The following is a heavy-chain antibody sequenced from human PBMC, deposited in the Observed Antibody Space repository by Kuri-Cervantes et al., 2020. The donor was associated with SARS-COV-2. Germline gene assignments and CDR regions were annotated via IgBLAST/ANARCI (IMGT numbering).Heavy chain of an antibody. J-gene: IGHJ4*02. V-gene: IGHV1-69*05. CDR1: GYTFTSYG. CDR2: IIPIFGTA. CDR3: ARTYLLEWTPGAPAHFDY. D-gene: IGHD3-3*01. Sequence: SVKVSCKASGYTFTSYGISWVRQAPGQGLEWMGGIIPIFGTANYAQKFQGRVTITTDESTSTAYMELSSLRSDDTAVYYCARTYLLEWTPGAPAHFDYWGQGTLVTVSS.